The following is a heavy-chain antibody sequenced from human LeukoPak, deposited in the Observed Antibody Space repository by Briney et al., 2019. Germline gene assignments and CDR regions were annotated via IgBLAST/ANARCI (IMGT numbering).Heavy chain of an antibody. D-gene: IGHD3-10*01. CDR2: INPSGGST. J-gene: IGHJ4*02. CDR1: GYTFTSYG. Sequence: ASVKVSCKASGYTFTSYGISWVRQAPGQGLEWMGIINPSGGSTDYAQKFQGRVTMTRDTSTSTVYMELSSLRSEDTAVYYCARSMVRGVTYYFDYWGQGTLVTVSS. CDR3: ARSMVRGVTYYFDY. V-gene: IGHV1-46*01.